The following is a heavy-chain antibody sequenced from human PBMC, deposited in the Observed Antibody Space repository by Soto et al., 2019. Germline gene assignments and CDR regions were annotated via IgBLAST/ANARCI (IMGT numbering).Heavy chain of an antibody. CDR1: GFTFSSYA. V-gene: IGHV3-64D*06. Sequence: GGSLRLSCSASGFTFSSYAMHWFRQAPGKGLEYVSAISSNGGSTYYADSVKGRFTISRDNSKNTLYLQMSSLRAEDTAVYYCVKDPCQYVVGGWAFDIWGQGTMVTVSS. CDR2: ISSNGGST. CDR3: VKDPCQYVVGGWAFDI. D-gene: IGHD1-26*01. J-gene: IGHJ3*02.